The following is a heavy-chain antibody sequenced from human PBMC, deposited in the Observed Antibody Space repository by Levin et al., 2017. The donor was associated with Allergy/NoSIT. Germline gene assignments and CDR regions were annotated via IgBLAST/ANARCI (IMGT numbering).Heavy chain of an antibody. Sequence: LTGGSLRLSCAASGFIFSDHYMDWVRQAPGKGLEWVGRTRNKANSYTTEYAASVKGRFTISRDDSKNSVYLQMNSLKTEDTALYYCARGGYCSGGRCYSPDVFEVWGQGTMVIVSS. CDR1: GFIFSDHY. D-gene: IGHD2-15*01. CDR2: TRNKANSYTT. J-gene: IGHJ3*01. CDR3: ARGGYCSGGRCYSPDVFEV. V-gene: IGHV3-72*01.